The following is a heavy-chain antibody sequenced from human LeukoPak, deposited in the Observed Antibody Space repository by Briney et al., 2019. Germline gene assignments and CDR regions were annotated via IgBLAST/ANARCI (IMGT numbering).Heavy chain of an antibody. CDR1: GFTFSSYA. CDR3: ASTPIDYGDYVSWFDP. J-gene: IGHJ5*02. V-gene: IGHV3-48*02. D-gene: IGHD4-17*01. CDR2: ISSSSSTI. Sequence: GGSLRLSCAASGFTFSSYAMSWVRQAPGKGLEWVSYISSSSSTIYYADSVKGRFTISRDNAKNSLYLQMNSLRDEDTAVYYCASTPIDYGDYVSWFDPWGQGTLVTVSS.